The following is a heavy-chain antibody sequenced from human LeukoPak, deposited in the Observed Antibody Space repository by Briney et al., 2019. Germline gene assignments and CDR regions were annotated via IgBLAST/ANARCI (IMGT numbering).Heavy chain of an antibody. D-gene: IGHD3-22*01. Sequence: GGSLRLSCAASGFTFSSYAMSWVRQAPGKGLEWVSAISGSGGSTYYADSVKGRFTISRDNSKNTLYLQMNSQRAEDTAVYYCAKVTTYYYDSSGYYHWGQGTLVTVSS. CDR3: AKVTTYYYDSSGYYH. CDR2: ISGSGGST. J-gene: IGHJ5*02. CDR1: GFTFSSYA. V-gene: IGHV3-23*01.